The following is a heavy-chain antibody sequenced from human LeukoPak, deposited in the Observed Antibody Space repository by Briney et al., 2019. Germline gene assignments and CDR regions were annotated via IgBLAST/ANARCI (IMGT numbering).Heavy chain of an antibody. Sequence: SETLSLTCSVSGGSTSSYYWSWIRQPPGKQLEWIGYIYYSGSTNYNPSLKSRVTISIDTSKNQFSLNLTSVTAADTAVYYCARLKLYFDFSTGNHYYFDSWGQGTLVIVSS. CDR1: GGSTSSYY. CDR2: IYYSGST. V-gene: IGHV4-59*08. D-gene: IGHD3-3*01. CDR3: ARLKLYFDFSTGNHYYFDS. J-gene: IGHJ4*01.